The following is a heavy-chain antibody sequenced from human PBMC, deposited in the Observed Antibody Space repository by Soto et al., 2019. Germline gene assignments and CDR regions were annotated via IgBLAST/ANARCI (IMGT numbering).Heavy chain of an antibody. CDR3: ARGKRYCSSTSCRQFEP. Sequence: PSETLSLTCAVYGGSFSGYYWSWIRQPPGKGLEWIGEINHSGSTNYNPSLKSRVTISVDTSKNQFSLKLSSVTAADTAVYYCARGKRYCSSTSCRQFEPWGQGTLVTVSS. D-gene: IGHD2-2*01. CDR1: GGSFSGYY. J-gene: IGHJ5*02. V-gene: IGHV4-34*01. CDR2: INHSGST.